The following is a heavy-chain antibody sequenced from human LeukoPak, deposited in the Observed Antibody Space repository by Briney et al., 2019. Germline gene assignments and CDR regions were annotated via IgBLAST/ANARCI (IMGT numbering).Heavy chain of an antibody. J-gene: IGHJ4*02. D-gene: IGHD3-10*01. V-gene: IGHV4-59*01. CDR1: GGSISSYY. CDR3: ASTIRYYYGSGTTGPFDY. CDR2: IYYSGST. Sequence: SETLSLTCTVSGGSISSYYWSWIRQPPGKGLEWIGYIYYSGSTNYNPSLKSQVTISVDTSKNQFSLKLSSVTAADTAVYYCASTIRYYYGSGTTGPFDYWGQGTLVTVSS.